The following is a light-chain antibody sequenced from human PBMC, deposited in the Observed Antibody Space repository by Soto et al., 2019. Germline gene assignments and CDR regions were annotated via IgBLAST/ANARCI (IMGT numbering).Light chain of an antibody. CDR3: CSYAGSPYV. J-gene: IGLJ1*01. CDR1: SSDVGRYNY. CDR2: DVS. V-gene: IGLV2-11*01. Sequence: QSALTQPRSVSGSPGQSVTISCTGTSSDVGRYNYVSWYQHHPGKAPKLMIYDVSTRPSGVPDRFSGSKSGTTASLTISGLQAEDEADYYCCSYAGSPYVFGTGSEVTV.